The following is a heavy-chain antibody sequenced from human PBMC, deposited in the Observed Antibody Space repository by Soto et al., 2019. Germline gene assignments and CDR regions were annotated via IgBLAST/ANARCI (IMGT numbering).Heavy chain of an antibody. CDR3: ARAVAVAADFDY. CDR1: GYTFTGYA. V-gene: IGHV1-3*05. J-gene: IGHJ4*02. CDR2: INAGNGNT. Sequence: QVQLVQSGAEEKKPGASVKVSCKASGYTFTGYAMHWVRQAPGQRLEWMGWINAGNGNTKYSQKFQGRVTITRDTSASTAYMELSSLRSEDTAVYSCARAVAVAADFDYWGQGTLVTV. D-gene: IGHD6-19*01.